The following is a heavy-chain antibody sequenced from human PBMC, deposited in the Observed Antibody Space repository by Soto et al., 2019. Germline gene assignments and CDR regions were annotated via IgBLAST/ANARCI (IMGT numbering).Heavy chain of an antibody. D-gene: IGHD3-16*01. CDR1: GFSFSDNL. J-gene: IGHJ3*01. Sequence: QVQLVQSGAEVRKPVPSVNISCRASGFSFSDNLINWVRQAPGQSLEWMGWINPNNGNTRYSPTFKGTVTTSGHSSASIAYEKVSDLTSEDTAVYYYAGDKLSVGPRANASFDVWGQGTMVTVSS. CDR3: AGDKLSVGPRANASFDV. V-gene: IGHV1-3*01. CDR2: INPNNGNT.